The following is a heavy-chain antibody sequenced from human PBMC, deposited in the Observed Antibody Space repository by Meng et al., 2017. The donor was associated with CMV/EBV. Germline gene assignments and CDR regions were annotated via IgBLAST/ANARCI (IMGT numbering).Heavy chain of an antibody. CDR3: ARIGSGSYSWDY. J-gene: IGHJ4*02. Sequence: ELGRRLAQPGGSRRLSCAASGFTVSSNYMSWVRQAPGKGLEWVSVIYSGGSTYYADSVKGRFTISRDNSKNTLYLQMNSLRAEDTAVYYCARIGSGSYSWDYWGQGTLVTVSS. CDR2: IYSGGST. CDR1: GFTVSSNY. D-gene: IGHD1-26*01. V-gene: IGHV3-66*01.